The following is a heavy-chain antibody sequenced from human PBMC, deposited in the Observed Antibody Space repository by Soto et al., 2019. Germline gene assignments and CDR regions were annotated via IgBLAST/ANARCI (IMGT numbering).Heavy chain of an antibody. CDR1: GFSFRSYA. Sequence: GGSLRLSCAASGFSFRSYAMNWVRQAPGKGLEWVSGISGSGGRTYYADSVKGRFTISRDNSKNTLFLQMNSLRAEDTAVYYCARDHNVLGSYAPWLDPWGQGTLVTVSS. V-gene: IGHV3-23*01. J-gene: IGHJ5*02. CDR3: ARDHNVLGSYAPWLDP. CDR2: ISGSGGRT. D-gene: IGHD3-16*01.